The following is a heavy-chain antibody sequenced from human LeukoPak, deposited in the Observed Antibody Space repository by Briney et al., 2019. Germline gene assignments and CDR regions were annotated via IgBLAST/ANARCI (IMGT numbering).Heavy chain of an antibody. J-gene: IGHJ4*02. CDR1: GGPISSSGYY. V-gene: IGHV4-39*07. Sequence: SETLSLTCTVSGGPISSSGYYWGWIRQPPGKGLEWIGSMYYSGSTYYNPSLKSRVTISLGTSKNHFSLKLSSVTAADTAVYYCARDFRGGYDFWSGYYTPYYFDYWGQGTLVTVSS. D-gene: IGHD3-3*01. CDR2: MYYSGST. CDR3: ARDFRGGYDFWSGYYTPYYFDY.